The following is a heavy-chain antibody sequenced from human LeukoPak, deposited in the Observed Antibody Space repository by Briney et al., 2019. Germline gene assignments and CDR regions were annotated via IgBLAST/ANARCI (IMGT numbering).Heavy chain of an antibody. D-gene: IGHD6-6*01. CDR1: GGSIISNTYY. V-gene: IGHV4-39*01. J-gene: IGHJ6*02. CDR3: ARSISARSGMDV. CDR2: VYYIGST. Sequence: SETLSLTCTVSGGSIISNTYYWGWDRQPPGKGLEWIATVYYIGSTYYNPSLKSRVTISVDTSMSQFSLRLRSVTAADTAVYYCARSISARSGMDVWGQGTTVTVSS.